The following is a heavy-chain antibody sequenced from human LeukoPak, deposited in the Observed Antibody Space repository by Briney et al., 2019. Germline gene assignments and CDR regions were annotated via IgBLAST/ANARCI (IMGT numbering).Heavy chain of an antibody. J-gene: IGHJ1*01. Sequence: SETLSLTCTVSGGSISSSSYYWGWIRQPPGKGLEWIGSIYYSGSTYYNPSLKSRVTISVDTSKNQFSLKLSSVTAADTAVYYCARTGQTTVTSYSFQHWGQGTLVTVSS. V-gene: IGHV4-39*07. CDR1: GGSISSSSYY. D-gene: IGHD4-17*01. CDR2: IYYSGST. CDR3: ARTGQTTVTSYSFQH.